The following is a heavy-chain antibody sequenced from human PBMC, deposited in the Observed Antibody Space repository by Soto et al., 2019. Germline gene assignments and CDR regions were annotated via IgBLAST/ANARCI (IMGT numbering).Heavy chain of an antibody. CDR1: GVSVRTYY. Sequence: QVQLQESGPGLVKPSETLSVTCTVSGVSVRTYYWSWIRQSPGKGLEWIGNVYYSGSINYNPSLKSRVTMSVDTSKNQFSLKLTSVTAADTAVYYCARFPQDWFDSWGQGTQVIVSS. V-gene: IGHV4-59*08. CDR3: ARFPQDWFDS. CDR2: VYYSGSI. J-gene: IGHJ5*01.